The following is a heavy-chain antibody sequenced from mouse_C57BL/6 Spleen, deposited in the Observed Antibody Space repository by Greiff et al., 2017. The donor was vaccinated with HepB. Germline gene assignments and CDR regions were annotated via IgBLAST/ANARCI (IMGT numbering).Heavy chain of an antibody. CDR3: ARWGAY. CDR1: GYAFSSSW. CDR2: IYPGDGDT. J-gene: IGHJ3*01. Sequence: QLQESGPELVKPGASVKISCKASGYAFSSSWMNWVKQRPGKGLEWIGRIYPGDGDTNYNGKFKGKATLTADKSSSTAYMQLSSLTSEDSAVYFCARWGAYWGQGTLVTVSA. V-gene: IGHV1-82*01.